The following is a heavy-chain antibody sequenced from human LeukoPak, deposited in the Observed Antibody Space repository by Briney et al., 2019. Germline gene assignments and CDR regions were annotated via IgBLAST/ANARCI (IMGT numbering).Heavy chain of an antibody. V-gene: IGHV3-7*01. CDR2: IKQDGSEK. Sequence: GGSLRLSCAASGFTFSSYWMSWVRQAPGKGLEWVANIKQDGSEKYYVDSVKGRFTISRDSSKNTLYLQMNSLRPEDTAVYYCAKDRKQWHSPLDYWGQGTLVTVSS. D-gene: IGHD6-19*01. CDR3: AKDRKQWHSPLDY. J-gene: IGHJ4*02. CDR1: GFTFSSYW.